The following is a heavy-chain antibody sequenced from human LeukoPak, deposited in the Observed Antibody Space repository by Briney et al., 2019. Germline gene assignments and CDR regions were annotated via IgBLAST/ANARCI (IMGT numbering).Heavy chain of an antibody. D-gene: IGHD6-19*01. CDR3: ARHREGYSSGWADY. CDR1: GGSISSSSYY. Sequence: SETLSLTCTVSGGSISSSSYYSGWIRQPPGKGLEWIGSIYYSGSTYYNPSLKSRVTISVDTSKSQFSLKLSSVTAADTAVYYCARHREGYSSGWADYWGQGTLVTVSS. V-gene: IGHV4-39*01. J-gene: IGHJ4*02. CDR2: IYYSGST.